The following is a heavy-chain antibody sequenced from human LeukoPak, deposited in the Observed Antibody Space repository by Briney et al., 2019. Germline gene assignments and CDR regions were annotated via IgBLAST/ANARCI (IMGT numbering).Heavy chain of an antibody. CDR3: AKHYYDSSGYYYADAFDI. V-gene: IGHV3-23*01. CDR2: ISGSGGST. Sequence: GGSLRLSCAAPGFTFSSYAMHWVRQAPGKGLEWVSAISGSGGSTYYADSVKGRFTISRDNSKNTLYLQMNSLRAEDTAVYYRAKHYYDSSGYYYADAFDIWGQGTMVTVSS. J-gene: IGHJ3*02. CDR1: GFTFSSYA. D-gene: IGHD3-22*01.